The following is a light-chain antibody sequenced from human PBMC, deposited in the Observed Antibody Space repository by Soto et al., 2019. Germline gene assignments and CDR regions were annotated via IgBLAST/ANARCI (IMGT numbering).Light chain of an antibody. Sequence: EIVMTQSPATLSVSPGERATLSCRASQSVSSNLAWYQHKPGQPPRLLSYGASTRATGIPARFSGSGSGTEFTLTIDSLQSEDFAVYYCQQYDYWPPYTFGQGTKLEIK. J-gene: IGKJ2*01. CDR2: GAS. V-gene: IGKV3-15*01. CDR1: QSVSSN. CDR3: QQYDYWPPYT.